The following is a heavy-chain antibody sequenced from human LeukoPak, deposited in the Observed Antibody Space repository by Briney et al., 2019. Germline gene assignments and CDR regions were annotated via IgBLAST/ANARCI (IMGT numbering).Heavy chain of an antibody. CDR3: ARHAGGISATGTRPFDY. CDR2: IYYSAST. D-gene: IGHD6-13*01. CDR1: ARSISSGGYY. Sequence: SHTLSPTCTVSARSISSGGYYWSWIRHHPGKGLESIGYIYYSASTYYNPPIKSRLTISVDTSKNQFSLKLSSVTAADTAVYYCARHAGGISATGTRPFDYWGQGTLVTVSS. V-gene: IGHV4-31*03. J-gene: IGHJ4*02.